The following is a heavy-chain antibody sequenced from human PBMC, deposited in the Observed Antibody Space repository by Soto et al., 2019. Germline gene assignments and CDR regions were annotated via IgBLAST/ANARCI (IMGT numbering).Heavy chain of an antibody. J-gene: IGHJ5*02. CDR3: ARGSYCSSCTCTNWIDF. CDR2: ISASIGHT. V-gene: IGHV1-18*01. CDR1: GYIFTDYS. D-gene: IGHD2-15*01. Sequence: ASVYVFFKTSGYIFTDYSITWVRQAPVQGLELVGWISASIGHTNYAQNFQGRVTVTRDTSTNTAYMDLRSLRFDDTAVYYCARGSYCSSCTCTNWIDFWGQG.